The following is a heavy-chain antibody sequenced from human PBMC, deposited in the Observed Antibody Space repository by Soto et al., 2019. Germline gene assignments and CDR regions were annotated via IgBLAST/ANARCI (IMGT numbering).Heavy chain of an antibody. Sequence: SETLSLTCPVSGDSISTVDYFWAWIRQPPGQALEYIGYIYKSTTTYYNPSFESRVAISLDTSKSQFSLNVTSVTAADTAVYFCARGRYCLTGRCFPNWFDSWGQGTLVTVSS. CDR1: GDSISTVDYF. CDR3: ARGRYCLTGRCFPNWFDS. V-gene: IGHV4-30-4*01. D-gene: IGHD2-15*01. J-gene: IGHJ5*01. CDR2: IYKSTTT.